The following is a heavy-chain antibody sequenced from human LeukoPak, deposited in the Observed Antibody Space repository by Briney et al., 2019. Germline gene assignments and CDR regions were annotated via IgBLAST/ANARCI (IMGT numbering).Heavy chain of an antibody. V-gene: IGHV3-30-3*01. Sequence: GGSLRLSCAASGFTFSSYAMHWVRQAPGKGLEWVAVISYDGSNKYYADSVKGRFTISRDNSKNTLYLQMNSLRAEDTAVYYCARARSMVRVQDYWGQGTLVTVSS. CDR3: ARARSMVRVQDY. J-gene: IGHJ4*02. CDR2: ISYDGSNK. D-gene: IGHD3-10*01. CDR1: GFTFSSYA.